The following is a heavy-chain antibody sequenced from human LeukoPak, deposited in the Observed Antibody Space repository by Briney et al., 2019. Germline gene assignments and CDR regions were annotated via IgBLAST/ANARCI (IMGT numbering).Heavy chain of an antibody. D-gene: IGHD3-22*01. Sequence: GGSLRLSCAASGFTFSSYPMSWVRQAPGKGLEWVSAIGGTNGRTYYADSVKGRFTISRDNSKNTLYLQMNSLRDEDTAVYYCAKHYYDSSGTPRYFDYWGQGTLVTVSS. J-gene: IGHJ4*02. CDR2: IGGTNGRT. CDR1: GFTFSSYP. V-gene: IGHV3-23*01. CDR3: AKHYYDSSGTPRYFDY.